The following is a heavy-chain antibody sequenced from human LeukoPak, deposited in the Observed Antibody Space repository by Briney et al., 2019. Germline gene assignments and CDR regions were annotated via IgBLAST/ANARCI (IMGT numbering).Heavy chain of an antibody. CDR2: ISAYNGNT. D-gene: IGHD3-22*01. V-gene: IGHV1-18*01. J-gene: IGHJ3*01. CDR1: GYTFTSYG. Sequence: GASVKVSCKASGYTFTSYGISWVRQAPGQGLEWMGWISAYNGNTNYAQKLQGRVTMTTDTSTSAAYMELRSLRSDDTAVYYCAIDSSGYLAFTSWGQGTMVTVSS. CDR3: AIDSSGYLAFTS.